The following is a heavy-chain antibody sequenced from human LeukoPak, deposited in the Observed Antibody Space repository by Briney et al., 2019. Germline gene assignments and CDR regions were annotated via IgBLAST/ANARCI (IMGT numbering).Heavy chain of an antibody. CDR3: AGGNVDTAMVYN. Sequence: SETLSLTCTVSGGSISSYYWSWIRQPAGKGLEWIGYIYYSGSTNYNPSLKSRVTISVDTSKNQFSLKLSSVTAADTAVYYCAGGNVDTAMVYNWGQGTLVTVSS. D-gene: IGHD5-18*01. J-gene: IGHJ4*02. V-gene: IGHV4-59*08. CDR1: GGSISSYY. CDR2: IYYSGST.